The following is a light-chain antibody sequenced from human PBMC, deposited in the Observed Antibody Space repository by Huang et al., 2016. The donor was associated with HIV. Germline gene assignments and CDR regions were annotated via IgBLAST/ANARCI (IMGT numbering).Light chain of an antibody. CDR2: SAS. V-gene: IGKV3-20*01. CDR3: HQYGSSPPNT. J-gene: IGKJ2*01. CDR1: QSISSSF. Sequence: IVLTQSPGTLSLSPGARATLSCRASQSISSSFLAWFQQKPGQAPRLLIDSASSRAAGSPDRCGGSGSGTDFTLTINRLEPEDSAVYYCHQYGSSPPNTFGQGTKLEIK.